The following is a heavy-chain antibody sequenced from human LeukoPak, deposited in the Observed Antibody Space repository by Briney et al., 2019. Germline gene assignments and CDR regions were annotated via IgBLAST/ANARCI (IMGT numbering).Heavy chain of an antibody. CDR1: GYTLTELS. Sequence: ASVKVSCKVSGYTLTELSMHWVRQAPGKGLEWMGGFDPEDGETIYAQEFQGRVTMTEDTSTDTAYMELSSLRSEDTAVYYCAARYYYDSSGYLLGPDYWGQGTLVTVSS. CDR2: FDPEDGET. D-gene: IGHD3-22*01. CDR3: AARYYYDSSGYLLGPDY. V-gene: IGHV1-24*01. J-gene: IGHJ4*02.